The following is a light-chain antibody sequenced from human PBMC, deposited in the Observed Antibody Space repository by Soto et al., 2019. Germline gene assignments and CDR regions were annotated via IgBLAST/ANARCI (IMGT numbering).Light chain of an antibody. CDR1: QNIGSG. V-gene: IGKV1-39*01. CDR2: AAS. Sequence: MTQSPSSLSASVGDRITTTCRASQNIGSGLDWYQQKPGKAPKLLIYAASSLESGVPSRFSGSGSGTEFTLTISSLQPEDFATYYCQQCYSNSRTFGGGTKVDIK. CDR3: QQCYSNSRT. J-gene: IGKJ4*01.